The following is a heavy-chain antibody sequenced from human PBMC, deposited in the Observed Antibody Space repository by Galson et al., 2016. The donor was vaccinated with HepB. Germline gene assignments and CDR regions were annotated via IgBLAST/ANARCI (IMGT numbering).Heavy chain of an antibody. Sequence: SLRLSCAASGFTFSYYGVSWVRQAAGKGLEWVSGISGGPDGRTYYADSVKGRFTISRDNSKNTLYLQMTSLRAEDTAVYYCAKLWAPGLITGSTFFDSWGQGTVVTVSS. V-gene: IGHV3-23*01. CDR3: AKLWAPGLITGSTFFDS. CDR1: GFTFSYYG. D-gene: IGHD1-7*01. J-gene: IGHJ4*02. CDR2: ISGGPDGRT.